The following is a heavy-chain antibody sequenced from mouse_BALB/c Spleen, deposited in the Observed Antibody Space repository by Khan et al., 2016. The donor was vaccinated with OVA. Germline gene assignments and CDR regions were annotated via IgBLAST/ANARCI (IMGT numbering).Heavy chain of an antibody. D-gene: IGHD1-2*01. CDR2: ISYSGST. CDR3: ARTARIKY. Sequence: EVQLVESGPGLVKPSQSLSLTCTVTGYSITSGYGWNWLRQFPGNKLEWMGYISYSGSTNYNPSLKSRISITRDTSKNQFFLQLNSVTTEDTATYYCARTARIKYWGQGTNLTVAS. V-gene: IGHV3-2*02. J-gene: IGHJ2*01. CDR1: GYSITSGYG.